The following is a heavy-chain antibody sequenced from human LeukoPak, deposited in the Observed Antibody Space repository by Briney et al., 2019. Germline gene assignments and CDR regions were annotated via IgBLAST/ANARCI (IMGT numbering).Heavy chain of an antibody. CDR3: ARSGGLKHYFDY. D-gene: IGHD3-10*01. Sequence: PSETLSLTCTVSGGSLSSGGYYWSWIRQPPGKGLEWIGYIYHSGSTYYNPSLKSRVAISVDRSKNQFSLKLSSVTAADTAVYYCARSGGLKHYFDYWGQGTLVTVSS. CDR1: GGSLSSGGYY. V-gene: IGHV4-30-2*01. J-gene: IGHJ4*02. CDR2: IYHSGST.